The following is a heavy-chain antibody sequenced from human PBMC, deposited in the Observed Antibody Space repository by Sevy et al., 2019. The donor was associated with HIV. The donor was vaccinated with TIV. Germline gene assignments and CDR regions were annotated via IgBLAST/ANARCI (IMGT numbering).Heavy chain of an antibody. CDR3: ARVWMQGHPYGGSIDY. CDR2: IYGDGTT. J-gene: IGHJ4*02. D-gene: IGHD5-18*01. CDR1: GLTINTNY. V-gene: IGHV3-66*01. Sequence: GGSLRLSCAASGLTINTNYMTWVRQAPGKGLEWVSVIYGDGTTYHADSVRGRFTISRDSSNNTLYLRMNSLRADDTAVYFCARVWMQGHPYGGSIDYWGQGTLVTVSS.